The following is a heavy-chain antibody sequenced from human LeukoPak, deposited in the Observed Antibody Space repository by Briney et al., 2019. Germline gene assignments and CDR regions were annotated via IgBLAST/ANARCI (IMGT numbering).Heavy chain of an antibody. CDR2: ISGSGGST. CDR3: ASTTVVTPPTDY. J-gene: IGHJ4*02. V-gene: IGHV3-23*01. D-gene: IGHD4-23*01. Sequence: GGSLRLSCAASGFTFSSYAMSWVRQAPGKGLEWVSAISGSGGSTYYADSVKGRFTISRDNSKNTLYLQMNSLGAEDTAVYYCASTTVVTPPTDYWGQGTLVTVSS. CDR1: GFTFSSYA.